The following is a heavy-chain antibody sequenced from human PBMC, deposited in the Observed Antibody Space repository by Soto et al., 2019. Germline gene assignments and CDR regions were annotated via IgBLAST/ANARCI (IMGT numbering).Heavy chain of an antibody. Sequence: EVQLVESGGGLVQPGGSLRLSCAASGFTFSSYEMNWVRQAPGRGLEGVSYISYSGSPTDYADSVRGRFTISRDNAKNSLYLQMNSLRAEDTAVYYCVRDRSRPEPTSIDFWGHGTLVTVSS. D-gene: IGHD1-26*01. CDR2: ISYSGSPT. CDR1: GFTFSSYE. CDR3: VRDRSRPEPTSIDF. J-gene: IGHJ4*01. V-gene: IGHV3-48*03.